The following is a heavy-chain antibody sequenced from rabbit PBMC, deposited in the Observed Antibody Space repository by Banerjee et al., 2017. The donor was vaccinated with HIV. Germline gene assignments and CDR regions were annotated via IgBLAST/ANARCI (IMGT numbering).Heavy chain of an antibody. V-gene: IGHV1S45*01. CDR3: ARDLAGVTGWNFGL. CDR2: IYAGSGGNS. CDR1: GIDFSSDYW. J-gene: IGHJ3*01. D-gene: IGHD4-1*01. Sequence: QQQLVESGGDLVKPEGSLTLTCTASGIDFSSDYWICWVRQAPGQGLEWIACIYAGSGGNSDYANWAKGRFTISKTSSTTVTLQMTSLTAADTATYFCARDLAGVTGWNFGLWGQGTLVTVS.